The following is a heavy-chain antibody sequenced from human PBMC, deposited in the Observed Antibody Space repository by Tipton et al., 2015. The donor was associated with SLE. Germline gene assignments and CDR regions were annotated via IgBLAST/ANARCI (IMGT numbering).Heavy chain of an antibody. J-gene: IGHJ6*02. CDR2: INPNSGGT. CDR1: GYTFTGYY. Sequence: QLVQSGAEVKKPGASVKVSCKASGYTFTGYYMHWVRQAPGQGLEWMGWINPNSGGTNYAQKFQGRVTMTRDTSISTAYMELSRLRSDDTAVYYCAANPPMDYYYYYGMDVWGQGTTVSVSS. V-gene: IGHV1-2*02. CDR3: AANPPMDYYYYYGMDV.